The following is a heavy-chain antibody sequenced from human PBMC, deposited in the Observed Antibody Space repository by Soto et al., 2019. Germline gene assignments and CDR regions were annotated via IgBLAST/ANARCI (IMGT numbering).Heavy chain of an antibody. CDR2: IGGSNTDR. V-gene: IGHV3-23*01. CDR1: RFIFSDYA. J-gene: IGHJ5*01. D-gene: IGHD1-26*01. Sequence: DVQLLQSGGGLVQPGGSLTLSCAASRFIFSDYAMNWVRQAPGKGLEWVSSIGGSNTDRYYADSVKGRFIISRDNSKNTMYLQMNSLRDEDTAVYYCEKDAVSYNGKWDWFDSWGQGTLVTVSS. CDR3: EKDAVSYNGKWDWFDS.